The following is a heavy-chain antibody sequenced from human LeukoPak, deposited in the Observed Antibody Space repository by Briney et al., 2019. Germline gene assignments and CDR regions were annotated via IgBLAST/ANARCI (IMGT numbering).Heavy chain of an antibody. V-gene: IGHV3-23*01. CDR1: KFAFSSYA. D-gene: IGHD4-17*01. CDR3: TKDPNGDYVGAFDI. J-gene: IGHJ3*02. CDR2: ITGSGAGT. Sequence: PGGSLRLSCAASKFAFSSYAMTWVRQAPGKGLEWVSSITGSGAGTSYADSVKGRFTVSRDNSKNTLYLQMNSLRAEDTAVYYCTKDPNGDYVGAFDIWGQGTMVSVSS.